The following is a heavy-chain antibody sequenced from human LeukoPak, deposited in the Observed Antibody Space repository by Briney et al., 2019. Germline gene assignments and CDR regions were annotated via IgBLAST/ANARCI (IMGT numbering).Heavy chain of an antibody. CDR2: IKTDGSEK. CDR3: ARDYTGYFP. V-gene: IGHV3-7*03. D-gene: IGHD3-9*01. CDR1: GFTFSTYW. J-gene: IGHJ5*02. Sequence: EPGGSLRLSCSASGFTFSTYWMSWVRQAPGKVLEWVANIKTDGSEKYYVDSVKGRFTISRDNAKNSLYLQMNRLRAEDTAVYYCARDYTGYFPWGQGTLVIVSS.